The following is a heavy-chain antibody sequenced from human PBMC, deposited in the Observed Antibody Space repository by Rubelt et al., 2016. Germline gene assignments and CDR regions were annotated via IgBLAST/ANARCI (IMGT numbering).Heavy chain of an antibody. Sequence: QVQLVQSGAVLKKPGASVKVSCKVSGDTLSVFSIHWVRQAPGKGLGWMGGFDGADGETVYAHNCQGRLIMTEDTATDTAYMELSRLTSADTAVYYCSTADSSSWYDATDTWGQGTMVTVSS. D-gene: IGHD6-13*01. CDR1: GDTLSVFS. V-gene: IGHV1-24*01. CDR3: STADSSSWYDATDT. J-gene: IGHJ3*02. CDR2: FDGADGET.